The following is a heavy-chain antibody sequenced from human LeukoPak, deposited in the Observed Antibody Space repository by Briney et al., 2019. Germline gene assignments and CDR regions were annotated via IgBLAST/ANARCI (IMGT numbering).Heavy chain of an antibody. CDR3: AKDQVRVVVAATLMTN. D-gene: IGHD2-15*01. J-gene: IGHJ4*02. Sequence: GGSLGLSCAASGFTFSNFPMTWVRQAPGKGLEAFSSISGSGGDTYYKDSVKGRFTISRDNSKNTLYLQMNSLRAEDTAVYYCAKDQVRVVVAATLMTNWGQGTLVTVSS. V-gene: IGHV3-23*01. CDR1: GFTFSNFP. CDR2: ISGSGGDT.